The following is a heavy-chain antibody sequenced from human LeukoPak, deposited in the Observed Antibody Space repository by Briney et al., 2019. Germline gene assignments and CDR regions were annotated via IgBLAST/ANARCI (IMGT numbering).Heavy chain of an antibody. V-gene: IGHV3-53*05. CDR1: GFTVSSNY. Sequence: GGSLRLSCAASGFTVSSNYMSWVRQAPEKGLEWVSVIYSGGRTYYAESVKGRFTISRDNSKNTLYLQMNSLRAEDTAVYYCAKSSAAAAGTGEYYYYGMDVWGQGTTVTVSS. D-gene: IGHD6-13*01. J-gene: IGHJ6*02. CDR2: IYSGGRT. CDR3: AKSSAAAAGTGEYYYYGMDV.